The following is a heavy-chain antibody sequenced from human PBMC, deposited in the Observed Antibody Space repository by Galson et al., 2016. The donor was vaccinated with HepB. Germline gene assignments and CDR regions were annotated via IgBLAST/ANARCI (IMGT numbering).Heavy chain of an antibody. J-gene: IGHJ6*02. D-gene: IGHD3-3*01. Sequence: SLRLSCAASGFTFSTYAMHWVRQAPGKGLEWVAVISYDGSKKYYADSVKGRFTISRDNSKNTLYLQMSSLRAEDTAVYYCAKDEFLEGDYYYYGMDVWGQGTTVTVSS. CDR3: AKDEFLEGDYYYYGMDV. CDR1: GFTFSTYA. V-gene: IGHV3-30*04. CDR2: ISYDGSKK.